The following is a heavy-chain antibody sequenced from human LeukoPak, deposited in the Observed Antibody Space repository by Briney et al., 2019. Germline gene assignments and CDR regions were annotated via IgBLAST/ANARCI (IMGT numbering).Heavy chain of an antibody. Sequence: GGSLRLSCAASGFTFSSYAMSWVRQAPGKGREWVSAISGSGGNTYYADSVKGRFTISRDNSKDTLYLQMNSLRAKGTAVYYCAGVRSWSGDYWGQGTLVTVSS. CDR2: ISGSGGNT. J-gene: IGHJ4*02. CDR3: AGVRSWSGDY. CDR1: GFTFSSYA. D-gene: IGHD2-15*01. V-gene: IGHV3-23*01.